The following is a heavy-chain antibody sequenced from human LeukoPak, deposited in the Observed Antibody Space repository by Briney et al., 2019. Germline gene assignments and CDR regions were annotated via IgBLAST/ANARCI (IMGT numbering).Heavy chain of an antibody. J-gene: IGHJ4*02. D-gene: IGHD3-10*01. Sequence: ASVKVSCKASGYTFTSYGISWVRQAPGQGLEWMGWISAYNGNTNYAQKLQGRVTMTTDTSTSTAYMELRSLRSDDTAVYYCARDPMLRYYYGSVSYDPLDYWGQGTLVTVSS. CDR3: ARDPMLRYYYGSVSYDPLDY. CDR2: ISAYNGNT. CDR1: GYTFTSYG. V-gene: IGHV1-18*01.